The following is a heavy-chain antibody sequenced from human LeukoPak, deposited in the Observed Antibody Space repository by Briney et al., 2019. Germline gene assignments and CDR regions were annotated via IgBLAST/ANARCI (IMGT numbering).Heavy chain of an antibody. CDR1: GGSISSSSYY. Sequence: SETLSLTCTVSGGSISSSSYYWGWIRQPPGKGLEWIGSIYYSGSTYYNPSLKSRVTISVDTSKNQFSLKLSPVTAADTAVYYCARRKLLWFGDPRSYYFDYWGQGTLVTVSS. J-gene: IGHJ4*02. V-gene: IGHV4-39*01. D-gene: IGHD3-10*01. CDR2: IYYSGST. CDR3: ARRKLLWFGDPRSYYFDY.